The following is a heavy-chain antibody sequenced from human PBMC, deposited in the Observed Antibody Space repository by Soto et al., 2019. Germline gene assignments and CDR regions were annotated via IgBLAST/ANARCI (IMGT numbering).Heavy chain of an antibody. CDR3: ASNSYHSRGYFDY. CDR1: GYTFTGYY. D-gene: IGHD3-22*01. J-gene: IGHJ4*02. CDR2: LDPNSGGT. Sequence: QVQLVQSGAEVMKPGASVKVSCKASGYTFTGYYIHWVRQAPGQGLEWMGWLDPNSGGTNYAQKFQGSVTMTRDTSFSTAYMELSRLRSDDTAVYYCASNSYHSRGYFDYWGQGSLVTVSS. V-gene: IGHV1-2*02.